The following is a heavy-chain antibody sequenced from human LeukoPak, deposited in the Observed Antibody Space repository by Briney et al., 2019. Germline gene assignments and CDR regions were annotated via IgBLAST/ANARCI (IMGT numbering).Heavy chain of an antibody. J-gene: IGHJ4*02. Sequence: GGSLRLSCAASGFIFSDYSMNWVRQAPGQGLEWLSYITGSGTTIYYADSVRGRFTISRDNAKNSLYLQMNRLRDEDTAVYCCASGYSGGSSGIEYWGQGTLVIVSS. D-gene: IGHD6-19*01. CDR3: ASGYSGGSSGIEY. CDR1: GFIFSDYS. CDR2: ITGSGTTI. V-gene: IGHV3-48*02.